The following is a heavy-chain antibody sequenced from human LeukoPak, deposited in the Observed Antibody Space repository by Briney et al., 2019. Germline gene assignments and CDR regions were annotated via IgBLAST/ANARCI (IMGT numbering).Heavy chain of an antibody. D-gene: IGHD3-10*01. Sequence: PSETLSLTCTVSGGSISSSSYYWGWIRQPPGKGLEWIGSIHYSGSTFYNPSLKSRVTISEDTSKNQFSLKLRSVTAADTAVYYCARVSGPTDDAFDIWGQGTMVTVSS. CDR2: IHYSGST. V-gene: IGHV4-39*07. J-gene: IGHJ3*02. CDR3: ARVSGPTDDAFDI. CDR1: GGSISSSSYY.